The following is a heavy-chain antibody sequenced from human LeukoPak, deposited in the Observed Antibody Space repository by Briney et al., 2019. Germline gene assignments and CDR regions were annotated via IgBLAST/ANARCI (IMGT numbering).Heavy chain of an antibody. CDR2: VFYSGST. D-gene: IGHD2-15*01. CDR1: GGSISSYH. Sequence: PSETLSLTCTVSGGSISSYHWGWIRQPPGKGLEWLGSVFYSGSTYYNPSLKSRVTMSVDTSKNQFSLKLSSVIAADTAVYYCARLWSTDCSGGSCPHQPNYWGQGTLVTVSS. CDR3: ARLWSTDCSGGSCPHQPNY. V-gene: IGHV4-39*01. J-gene: IGHJ4*02.